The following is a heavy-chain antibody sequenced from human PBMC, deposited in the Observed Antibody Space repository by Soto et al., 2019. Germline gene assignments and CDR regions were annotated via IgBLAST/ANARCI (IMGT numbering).Heavy chain of an antibody. CDR2: INTDGSAR. V-gene: IGHV3-74*01. CDR3: SKPTSKMVCGFDI. CDR1: GFTFSSHW. Sequence: PGGSLRLSCAASGFTFSSHWMHWVRQAPGQGLEGVSRINTDGSARDYADSVKGRFTISRDNAKNTLYLQMNSLRVEDTAVYYWSKPTSKMVCGFDIWGQGTMVTVSS. D-gene: IGHD2-8*01. J-gene: IGHJ3*02.